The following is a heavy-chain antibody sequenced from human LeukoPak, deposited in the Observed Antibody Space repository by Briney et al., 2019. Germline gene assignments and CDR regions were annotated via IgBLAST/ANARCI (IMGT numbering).Heavy chain of an antibody. CDR3: TSLFGTAWRYYFYMDV. D-gene: IGHD2-21*02. V-gene: IGHV3-15*01. J-gene: IGHJ6*03. CDR1: GFTFSNAW. Sequence: NPGGSLRLSCAASGFTFSNAWMSWVRQAPGKGLEWVGRIKSNTNGGTTDYAAPVKGRFTISRDDSKNTLFLQMNTLKAEDTAVYYCTSLFGTAWRYYFYMDVWGKGTTVTLSS. CDR2: IKSNTNGGTT.